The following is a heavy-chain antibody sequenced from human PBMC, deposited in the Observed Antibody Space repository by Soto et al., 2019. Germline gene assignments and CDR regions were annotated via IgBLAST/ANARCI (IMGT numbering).Heavy chain of an antibody. V-gene: IGHV4-39*01. Sequence: SATLSLTCTVSGGSISSSSYYWGWIREPPGKGMEWIGSIYYSGSNYYHTSLKSRVTIHVATSKNQFYLTLSSLTAAETAVYYCARRGSARRGYYYYCMDVWGQGTTVT. CDR3: ARRGSARRGYYYYCMDV. CDR2: IYYSGSN. CDR1: GGSISSSSYY. D-gene: IGHD6-6*01. J-gene: IGHJ6*01.